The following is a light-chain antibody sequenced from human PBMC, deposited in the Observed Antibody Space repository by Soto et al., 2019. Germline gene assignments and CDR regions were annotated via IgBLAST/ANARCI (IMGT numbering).Light chain of an antibody. CDR2: RNN. Sequence: QSSLTQPPSASGTPGRRVTISCSGSSSNIGSNYVYWYQQLPGTAPKLLIYRNNQRPSGVPDRFSGSKSGTSASLAISGLRSEDEADYYCAAWDDSLSGSVFGTGTKVTVL. CDR1: SSNIGSNY. J-gene: IGLJ1*01. CDR3: AAWDDSLSGSV. V-gene: IGLV1-47*01.